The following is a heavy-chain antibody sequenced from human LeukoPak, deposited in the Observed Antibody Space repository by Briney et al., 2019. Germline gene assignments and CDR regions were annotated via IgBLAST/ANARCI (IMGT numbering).Heavy chain of an antibody. CDR3: VIDRGGNFHNDFDY. Sequence: GRSLRLSCAASGFTFSSYGMHWVRQAPGKGLEWVAVIWCGGSNKYYADSVKGRFTISRDNSKNTLYLQMNSLRAEDTAVYYCVIDRGGNFHNDFDYWGQGTLVTVSS. J-gene: IGHJ4*02. CDR1: GFTFSSYG. D-gene: IGHD4-23*01. V-gene: IGHV3-33*01. CDR2: IWCGGSNK.